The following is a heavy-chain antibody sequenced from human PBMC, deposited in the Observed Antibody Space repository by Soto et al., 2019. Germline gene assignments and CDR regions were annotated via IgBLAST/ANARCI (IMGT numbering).Heavy chain of an antibody. D-gene: IGHD3-3*01. CDR3: ARLTYDFWSGYWTFDY. CDR2: FDPEDGET. J-gene: IGHJ4*02. CDR1: GYTLTELS. Sequence: ASVKVSCKVSGYTLTELSMHWVRQAPGKGLEWMGGFDPEDGETIYAQKFQGRVTMTTDTSTSTAYMELRSLRSDDTAVYYCARLTYDFWSGYWTFDYWGQGTLVTVSS. V-gene: IGHV1-24*01.